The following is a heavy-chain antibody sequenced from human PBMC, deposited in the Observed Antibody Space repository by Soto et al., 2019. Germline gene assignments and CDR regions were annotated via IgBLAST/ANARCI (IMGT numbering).Heavy chain of an antibody. V-gene: IGHV1-18*01. J-gene: IGHJ6*02. CDR1: GYSFTSYG. CDR3: ARDVPDTSLVFYYYGMDV. Sequence: QVHLVQSGAEVRKPGASVKVSCKASGYSFTSYGISWVRQAPGQGREWMGWISTDNGNTNYAHNLQGRVSMTIDPSTSTAYMELWSLGSDDTAVYYCARDVPDTSLVFYYYGMDVWGQGTTVTVSS. CDR2: ISTDNGNT.